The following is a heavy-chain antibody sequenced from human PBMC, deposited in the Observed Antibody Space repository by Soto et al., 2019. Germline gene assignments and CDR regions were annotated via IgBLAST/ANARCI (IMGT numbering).Heavy chain of an antibody. V-gene: IGHV3-74*01. J-gene: IGHJ4*02. CDR3: ARGGAMGVDY. Sequence: HPGGSLRLSGTPSGFTFNTLWMHWVRQAPGKGLVWVSRIYFDGLTTNYADSVKGRLTVSRQNAKNTVYLHVKILRDEDTAVYYCARGGAMGVDYWGEGT. D-gene: IGHD1-26*01. CDR1: GFTFNTLW. CDR2: IYFDGLTT.